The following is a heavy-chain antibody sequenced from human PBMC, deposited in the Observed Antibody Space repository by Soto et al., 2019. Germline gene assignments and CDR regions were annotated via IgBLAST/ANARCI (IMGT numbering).Heavy chain of an antibody. Sequence: PGGSLRLSCAASGFTFSDYYTSWIRQAPGKGLEWVSYISSSGSTIYYADSVKGRFTISRDNAKNSLYLQMNSLRAEDTAVYYFARTLGYCSSTSCLDYYYYMDVWGKGTTVTVSS. CDR2: ISSSGSTI. CDR3: ARTLGYCSSTSCLDYYYYMDV. J-gene: IGHJ6*03. V-gene: IGHV3-11*01. D-gene: IGHD2-2*01. CDR1: GFTFSDYY.